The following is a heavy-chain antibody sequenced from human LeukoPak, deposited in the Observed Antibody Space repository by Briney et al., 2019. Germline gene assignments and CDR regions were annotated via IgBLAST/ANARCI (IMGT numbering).Heavy chain of an antibody. D-gene: IGHD4-11*01. CDR1: GVTFRGSA. CDR3: TRYSNYGLDY. J-gene: IGHJ4*02. V-gene: IGHV3-73*01. Sequence: GGSLRLSCAASGVTFRGSAMHWVRQASGKGLEWVGRIRSKANSYATAYAASVKGRFTISRDDSKNTAYLQMNSLKTEDTAVYYCTRYSNYGLDYWGQGTLVTVSS. CDR2: IRSKANSYAT.